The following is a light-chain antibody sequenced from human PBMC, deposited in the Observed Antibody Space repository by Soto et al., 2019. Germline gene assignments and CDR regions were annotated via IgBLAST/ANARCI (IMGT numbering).Light chain of an antibody. Sequence: DIQMTQSPSSLSASVGDRDTMTCRASQSISTYLHWYQQKPGTAPKLLIYATSNLQSGVPSRFSGSGSGTDFTLTINSLQPEDFATYYCQQAYSTPWTFGQGTKVDIK. CDR3: QQAYSTPWT. J-gene: IGKJ1*01. CDR1: QSISTY. CDR2: ATS. V-gene: IGKV1-39*01.